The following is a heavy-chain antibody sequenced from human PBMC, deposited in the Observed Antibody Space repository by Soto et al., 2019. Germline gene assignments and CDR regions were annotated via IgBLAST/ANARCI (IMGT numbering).Heavy chain of an antibody. D-gene: IGHD2-2*01. CDR2: IYHALNH. CDR1: GGSINSAGYS. Sequence: QLQLQGSASRLVKPSQNLSLTCAVSGGSINSAGYSWSWVRQSPRKGFEWIGYIYHALNHFYNPSLKSRVTMSLDRSMSQFSLNLTSVTAADTAVYFCAGSSQALSCDALDVWAQGTTVLVSS. CDR3: AGSSQALSCDALDV. J-gene: IGHJ6*02. V-gene: IGHV4-30-2*06.